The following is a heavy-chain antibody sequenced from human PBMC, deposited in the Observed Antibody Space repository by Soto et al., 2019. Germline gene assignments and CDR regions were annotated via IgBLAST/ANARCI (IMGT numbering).Heavy chain of an antibody. V-gene: IGHV4-59*01. J-gene: IGHJ4*02. D-gene: IGHD6-13*01. Sequence: SETLSLTCTVSGGSISSYYWTWIRQPPGKGLEWIGYVYNSGSTNYNPSLKSRVTISEDTSKSQFSLKVNSMTAADTAVYYCARYRREAVAGYTLDNWGQGILVTVSS. CDR1: GGSISSYY. CDR2: VYNSGST. CDR3: ARYRREAVAGYTLDN.